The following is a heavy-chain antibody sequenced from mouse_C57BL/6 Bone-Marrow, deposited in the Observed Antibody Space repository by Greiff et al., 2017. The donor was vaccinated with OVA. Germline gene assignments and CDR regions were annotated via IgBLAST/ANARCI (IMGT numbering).Heavy chain of an antibody. Sequence: VQLQQSGAELMKPGASVKLSCKATGYTFTGYWIEWVKQRPGHGLEWIGEILPGSGSTNYTEKFKGKATFTADTSSNTAYMQLSSLTTEDSAIYYCARDGNYWYFDVWGTGTTVTVSS. J-gene: IGHJ1*03. CDR3: ARDGNYWYFDV. V-gene: IGHV1-9*01. CDR2: ILPGSGST. D-gene: IGHD2-1*01. CDR1: GYTFTGYW.